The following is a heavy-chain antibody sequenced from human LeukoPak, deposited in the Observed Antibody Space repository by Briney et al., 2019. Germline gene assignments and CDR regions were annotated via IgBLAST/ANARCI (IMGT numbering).Heavy chain of an antibody. CDR2: VYSGGST. CDR1: GFNFGDYA. V-gene: IGHV3-66*01. CDR3: ATADSGSYYSGFDY. D-gene: IGHD1-26*01. Sequence: PGGSLRLSCAASGFNFGDYALNWVRQAPGKGLEWVSVVYSGGSTHYADSVKGRFTISRDNSKNTLYLHMNSLRAEDTAVYYCATADSGSYYSGFDYWGQGTLVTVSS. J-gene: IGHJ4*02.